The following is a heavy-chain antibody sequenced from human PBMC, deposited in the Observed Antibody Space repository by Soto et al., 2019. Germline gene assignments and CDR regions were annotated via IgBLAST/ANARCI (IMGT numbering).Heavy chain of an antibody. J-gene: IGHJ4*02. V-gene: IGHV4-59*01. CDR1: DGSSTSYY. CDR3: ARGDRVYGGNYPLYYFDY. D-gene: IGHD4-4*01. CDR2: IYYSGST. Sequence: PSETLSLTCRVADGSSTSYYWSWIRQPPGKGLEWIEYIYYSGSTNYNPSLKSRVTISVDTSQNQFSLKVKSVTAADTAVYYCARGDRVYGGNYPLYYFDYWGQGTLVTVSS.